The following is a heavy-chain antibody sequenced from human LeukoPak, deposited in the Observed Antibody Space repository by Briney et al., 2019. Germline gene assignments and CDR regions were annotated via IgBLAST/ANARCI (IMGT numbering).Heavy chain of an antibody. CDR3: AKDARDSSGYIDY. J-gene: IGHJ4*02. CDR2: IRYDGSNK. CDR1: GFTFSSYG. Sequence: PGGSLRLSCAASGFTFSSYGMHWVRQAPGKGLEWVAFIRYDGSNKYYADSVKGRFTISRDNSKNTLYLQMNSLRAEDTAVYYCAKDARDSSGYIDYWGQGTLVTVSS. D-gene: IGHD3-22*01. V-gene: IGHV3-30*02.